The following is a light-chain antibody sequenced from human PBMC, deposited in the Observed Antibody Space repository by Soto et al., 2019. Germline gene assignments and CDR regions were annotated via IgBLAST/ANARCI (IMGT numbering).Light chain of an antibody. V-gene: IGKV1-33*01. CDR2: DAS. Sequence: DIQMTQSPSSLSASVGDRVTITCPASQDISNYLNWYQQKPGKAPKLLIYDASNLETGVPSRFSGSGSGTHFTFTISSLQPEDFATYYCQQYDNLITFGQGTRLEI. CDR1: QDISNY. J-gene: IGKJ5*01. CDR3: QQYDNLIT.